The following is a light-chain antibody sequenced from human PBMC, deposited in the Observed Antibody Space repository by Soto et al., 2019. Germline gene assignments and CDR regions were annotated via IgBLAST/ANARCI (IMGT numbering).Light chain of an antibody. CDR1: QDISNY. J-gene: IGKJ4*01. V-gene: IGKV1-33*01. CDR3: QQYDNLSLT. Sequence: DIQMTQSPSSLSASVGDRVTITCHASQDISNYLNWYQQKPGKAPTLLIYDASNLETRVPARFSGSRSWTDFTCTISSLQPEDMAPYYCQQYDNLSLTFGGGTKVEIK. CDR2: DAS.